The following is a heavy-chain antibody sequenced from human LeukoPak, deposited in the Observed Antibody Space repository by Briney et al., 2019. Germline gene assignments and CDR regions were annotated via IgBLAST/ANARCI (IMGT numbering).Heavy chain of an antibody. D-gene: IGHD2-2*02. V-gene: IGHV3-23*01. CDR2: ISGSGGST. Sequence: GGSLRLSCAASGFTFSSYAMSWVRQAPGKGLEWVSAISGSGGSTYYADSVQGRFTISRANSKNTLYLQMNSLRAEDTAVYSCAKDLGRYCSSTSCYTGVYYYYGMDVWGQGTTVTVSS. CDR3: AKDLGRYCSSTSCYTGVYYYYGMDV. J-gene: IGHJ6*02. CDR1: GFTFSSYA.